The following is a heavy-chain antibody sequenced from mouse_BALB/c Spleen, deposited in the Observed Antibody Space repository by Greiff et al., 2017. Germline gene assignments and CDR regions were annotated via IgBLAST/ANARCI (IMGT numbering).Heavy chain of an antibody. CDR3: ARSRLRRGAWFAY. V-gene: IGHV5-17*02. Sequence: EVHLVESGGGLVQPGGSRKLSCAASGFTFSSFGMHWVRQAPEKGLEWVAYISSGSSTIYYADTVKGRFTISRDNPKNTLFLQMTSLRSEDTAMYYCARSRLRRGAWFAYWGQGTLVTVSA. CDR2: ISSGSSTI. D-gene: IGHD2-2*01. J-gene: IGHJ3*01. CDR1: GFTFSSFG.